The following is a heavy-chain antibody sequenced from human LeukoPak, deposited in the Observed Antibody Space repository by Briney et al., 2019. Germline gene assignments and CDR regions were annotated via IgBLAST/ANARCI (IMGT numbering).Heavy chain of an antibody. V-gene: IGHV3-43*02. CDR3: ARESETSGWYDY. D-gene: IGHD6-19*01. J-gene: IGHJ4*02. CDR1: GFIFDNYV. Sequence: GGSLTLSCAAPGFIFDNYVIHWVRQAPAKGLEEVSLISGDGGSTFYADSVRRRFTISRDNTRKSLSLQMSSLRSEDTALYYCARESETSGWYDYWGQGTLVTVSS. CDR2: ISGDGGST.